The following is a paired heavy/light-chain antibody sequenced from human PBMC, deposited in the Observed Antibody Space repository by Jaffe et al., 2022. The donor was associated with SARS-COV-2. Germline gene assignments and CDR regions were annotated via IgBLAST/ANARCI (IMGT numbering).Light chain of an antibody. Sequence: EVVLTQSPGTLSLSPGERATLSCRASQTVLSNYLAWYQQKPGQAPRLLIYGASFRATGVPDRFSGSGSGTDFTLTISRLEPEDFSVYYCQQYGDSQPYTFGQGTKLDIK. CDR2: GAS. CDR1: QTVLSNY. J-gene: IGKJ2*01. CDR3: QQYGDSQPYT. V-gene: IGKV3-20*01.
Heavy chain of an antibody. J-gene: IGHJ4*02. CDR2: ISWNNSA. CDR3: AKTGYSYGLNAHFDY. Sequence: EVQLVESGGGLVQPGRSLRLSCVASGFTFEDYAMHWVRQVPGKGLEWVSRISWNNSAGYADSVKGRFTIFRDNAKNSLYLQMNSLRPDDTALYFCAKTGYSYGLNAHFDYWGQGTLVTVSS. V-gene: IGHV3-9*01. CDR1: GFTFEDYA. D-gene: IGHD5-18*01.